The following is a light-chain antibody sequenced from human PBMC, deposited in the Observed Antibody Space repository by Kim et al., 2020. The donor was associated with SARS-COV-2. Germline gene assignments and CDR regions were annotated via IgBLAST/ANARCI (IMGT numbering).Light chain of an antibody. Sequence: VALGQTARITCGGNNIGSKNVHWYQQKPGQAPVLVIYRDRKRPSGIPERFSGSNSGNTATLTISRAQAGDEADYYCQVWDSSTLWVFGGGTQLTVL. V-gene: IGLV3-9*01. CDR1: NIGSKN. CDR3: QVWDSSTLWV. J-gene: IGLJ3*02. CDR2: RDR.